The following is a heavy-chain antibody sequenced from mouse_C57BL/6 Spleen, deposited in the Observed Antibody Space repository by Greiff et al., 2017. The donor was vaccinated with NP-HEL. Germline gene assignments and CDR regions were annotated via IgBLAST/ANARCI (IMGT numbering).Heavy chain of an antibody. CDR3: ARDPPIYDGYYGYFDV. CDR2: ISDGGSYT. V-gene: IGHV5-4*01. Sequence: EVMLVESGGGLVKPGGSLKLSCAASGFTFSSYAMSWVRQTPEKRLEWVATISDGGSYTYYPDNVKGRFTISRDNAKNNLYLQMSHLKSEDTAMYYCARDPPIYDGYYGYFDVWGTGTTVTVSS. D-gene: IGHD2-3*01. J-gene: IGHJ1*03. CDR1: GFTFSSYA.